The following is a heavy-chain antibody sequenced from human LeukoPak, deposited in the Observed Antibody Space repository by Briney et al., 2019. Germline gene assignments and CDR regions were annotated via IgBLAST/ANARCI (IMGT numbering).Heavy chain of an antibody. CDR1: GDSVSSNSAA. CDR2: TYYRSKWYN. J-gene: IGHJ2*01. V-gene: IGHV6-1*01. Sequence: SQTLSLTCGISGDSVSSNSAAWNWIRQSPSRGLEWLGRTYYRSKWYNNYAVSVKSRITINPDSSKNQVSLQLNSVTPEDTAMYYCARDYSSDSGYFDLWGRGTLVTVSS. CDR3: ARDYSSDSGYFDL. D-gene: IGHD6-13*01.